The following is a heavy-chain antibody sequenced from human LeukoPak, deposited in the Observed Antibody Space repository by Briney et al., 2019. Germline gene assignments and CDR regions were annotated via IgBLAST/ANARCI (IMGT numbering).Heavy chain of an antibody. V-gene: IGHV4-59*01. D-gene: IGHD6-19*01. CDR2: IYYSGST. J-gene: IGHJ4*02. CDR3: ARDSGWAGFFDY. CDR1: GGSISSYY. Sequence: SETLSLTCTVSGGSISSYYWSWIRQPPGKGLEWIGYIYYSGSTNYNPSLKSRVTISVDTSKNQFSLKLSSVTAADTAVYYCARDSGWAGFFDYXGQGTLVTVSS.